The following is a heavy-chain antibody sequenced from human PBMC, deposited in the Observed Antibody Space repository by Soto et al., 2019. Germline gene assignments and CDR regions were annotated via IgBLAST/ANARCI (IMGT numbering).Heavy chain of an antibody. Sequence: SETLSLTCAISSDSISRSHWLTWVRQSPGKGLEWLGDIYYSGSVYYNPSLRSRISISMDKSNNQFSLNLSSVTAADTAVYYCARVNRGQQLVRLGWFDPWGQGTLVTVSS. CDR3: ARVNRGQQLVRLGWFDP. D-gene: IGHD6-13*01. J-gene: IGHJ5*02. CDR2: IYYSGSV. V-gene: IGHV4-4*02. CDR1: SDSISRSHW.